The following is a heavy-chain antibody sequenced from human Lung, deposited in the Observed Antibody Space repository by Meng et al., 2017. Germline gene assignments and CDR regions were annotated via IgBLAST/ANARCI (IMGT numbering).Heavy chain of an antibody. V-gene: IGHV3-21*01. J-gene: IGHJ4*02. CDR2: ISSSPT. Sequence: EVQLVESGGGLVKPVGSLRLSCAASGFTFSSYSMNWVRQAPGKGLEWVSSISSSPTYADSVKGRFTISRDNAENSLYLQMNSPRVEDTAVYFCARGRVVVSATPSDYWGQGTLVTVSS. CDR1: GFTFSSYS. CDR3: ARGRVVVSATPSDY. D-gene: IGHD2-15*01.